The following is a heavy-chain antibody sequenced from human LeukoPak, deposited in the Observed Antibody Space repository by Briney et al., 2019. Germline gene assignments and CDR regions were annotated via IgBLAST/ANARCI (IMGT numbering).Heavy chain of an antibody. CDR1: GGSISSYY. CDR2: IYYSGST. Sequence: SETLSLTCTVSGGSISSYYWSWIRQPPGKGLEWIGYIYYSGSTNYNPSLKSRVTISVDTSKNQFSLKLSSVTAADTAVYYCGSYYGGYDYWGQGTLVTVSS. D-gene: IGHD1-26*01. CDR3: GSYYGGYDY. J-gene: IGHJ4*02. V-gene: IGHV4-59*08.